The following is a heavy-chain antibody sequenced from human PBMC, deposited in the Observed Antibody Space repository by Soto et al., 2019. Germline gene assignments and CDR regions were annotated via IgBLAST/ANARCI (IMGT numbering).Heavy chain of an antibody. V-gene: IGHV4-59*08. Sequence: PSETLSLTCTVSGGSISSYYWSWIRQPPGKGLEWIGYIYYSGSTNYNPSLKSRVTISVDTSKNQFSLKLSSVTAADTAVYYCARLIDAMFVSGVAAWWFEPWGQGTLVTVSS. D-gene: IGHD2-15*01. J-gene: IGHJ5*02. CDR3: ARLIDAMFVSGVAAWWFEP. CDR1: GGSISSYY. CDR2: IYYSGST.